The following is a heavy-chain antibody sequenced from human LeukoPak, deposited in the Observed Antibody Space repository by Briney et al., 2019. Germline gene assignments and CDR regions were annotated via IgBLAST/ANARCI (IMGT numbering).Heavy chain of an antibody. CDR2: IRSRANSYVT. D-gene: IGHD2-2*01. V-gene: IGHV3-73*01. Sequence: PGGSLRLSCAASGFTFSGSAMHWVRQASGKGLEWVGRIRSRANSYVTAYAAAVTGRFIISRDDSSNTAYLQMNSLTTEDTAVYYCTRHSDTYCSRANCYVDNFYGLDVWGQGTRATVSS. CDR3: TRHSDTYCSRANCYVDNFYGLDV. CDR1: GFTFSGSA. J-gene: IGHJ6*02.